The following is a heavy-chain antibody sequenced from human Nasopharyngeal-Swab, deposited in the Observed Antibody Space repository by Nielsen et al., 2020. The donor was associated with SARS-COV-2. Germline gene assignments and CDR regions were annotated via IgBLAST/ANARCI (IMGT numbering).Heavy chain of an antibody. J-gene: IGHJ6*02. CDR2: INTNTGHP. D-gene: IGHD6-13*01. Sequence: WVRQAPGQGLEWMGWINTNTGHPTYAQGFTGRFVFSLDTSVSTAYLQISSLKAEDTAVYNRARAGRGSSSWYVMDYYYGMDVWGQGTTVTVSS. V-gene: IGHV7-4-1*02. CDR3: ARAGRGSSSWYVMDYYYGMDV.